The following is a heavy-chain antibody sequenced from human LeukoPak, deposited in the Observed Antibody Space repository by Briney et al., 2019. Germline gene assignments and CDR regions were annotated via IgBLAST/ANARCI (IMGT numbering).Heavy chain of an antibody. V-gene: IGHV4-34*01. CDR2: INHSGST. CDR3: ASTDSQNFGD. CDR1: GGSFSGYY. Sequence: SETLSLTCAVYGGSFSGYYWSWIRRPPGKGLEWIGEINHSGSTNYNPSLKSRVTISVDTSKNQFSLKLSSVTAADTAVYYCASTDSQNFGDWGQGTLVTVSS. J-gene: IGHJ4*02. D-gene: IGHD3-16*01.